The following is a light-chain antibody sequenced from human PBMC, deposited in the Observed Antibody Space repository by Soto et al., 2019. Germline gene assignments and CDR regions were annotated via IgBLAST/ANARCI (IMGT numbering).Light chain of an antibody. CDR2: EVS. CDR3: MQRVQFPRT. V-gene: IGKV2D-29*01. J-gene: IGKJ4*01. CDR1: QSLLGSDGKTY. Sequence: DIVMTQTPLSLSVTPGQPASISCKSSQSLLGSDGKTYLSWYLQKPGHPPQLLIFEVSNHFSGVSDRFSGSGSGTDFTPKISRVEAEDVGVYYCMQRVQFPRTFGGGTKVEIK.